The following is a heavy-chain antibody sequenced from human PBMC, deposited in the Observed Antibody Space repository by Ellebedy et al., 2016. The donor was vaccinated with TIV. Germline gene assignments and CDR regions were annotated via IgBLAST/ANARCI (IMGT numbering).Heavy chain of an antibody. D-gene: IGHD2-21*02. J-gene: IGHJ4*02. V-gene: IGHV1-46*01. CDR1: GYTFTSYY. CDR2: INPSGGST. Sequence: ASVKVSXXASGYTFTSYYMHWVRQAPGQGLEWMGIINPSGGSTSYAQKFQGRVTMTRDTSISTAYMELSRLRSDDTAVYYCARYCGGDATLDYWGQGTLVTVSS. CDR3: ARYCGGDATLDY.